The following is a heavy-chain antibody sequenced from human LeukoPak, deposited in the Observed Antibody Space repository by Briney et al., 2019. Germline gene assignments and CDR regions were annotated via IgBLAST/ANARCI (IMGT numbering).Heavy chain of an antibody. J-gene: IGHJ4*02. CDR2: INHSGST. CDR1: GGSFSGYY. V-gene: IGHV4-34*01. CDR3: ARRSGIAVAGWKYYFDY. Sequence: SEILSLTCAVYGGSFSGYYWSWIRQPPGKGLEWIGEINHSGSTNYNPSLKSRVTISVDTSKNQFSLKLSSVTAADTAVYYCARRSGIAVAGWKYYFDYWGQGTLVTVSS. D-gene: IGHD6-19*01.